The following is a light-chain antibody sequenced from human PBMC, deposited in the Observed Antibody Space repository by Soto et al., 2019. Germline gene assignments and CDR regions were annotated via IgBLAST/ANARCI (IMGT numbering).Light chain of an antibody. CDR3: QQYGSSGT. CDR2: GAS. J-gene: IGKJ1*01. V-gene: IGKV3-15*01. CDR1: QSVSSN. Sequence: ELVVTQSPATLSVSPGERATLSFRASQSVSSNLAWYQQTPGQAPRLLIYGASTRATGIPARFSGSGSGTDFTLTISRLEPEDFAVYYCQQYGSSGTFGQGTKVDIK.